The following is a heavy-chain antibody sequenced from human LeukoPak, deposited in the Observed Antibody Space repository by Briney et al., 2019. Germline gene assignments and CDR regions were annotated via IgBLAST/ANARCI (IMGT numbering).Heavy chain of an antibody. CDR3: AKTRGYDYVWGSYRLASYFDY. V-gene: IGHV3-7*03. D-gene: IGHD3-16*02. Sequence: GGSLRLSCAASGFTFTNYWMRWVRQAPGKGLEWVANIKQDGSEKHYVDSVKGRFTISRDNAKNSLYLQMNSLRAEDTAVYYCAKTRGYDYVWGSYRLASYFDYWGQGTLVTVSS. J-gene: IGHJ4*02. CDR2: IKQDGSEK. CDR1: GFTFTNYW.